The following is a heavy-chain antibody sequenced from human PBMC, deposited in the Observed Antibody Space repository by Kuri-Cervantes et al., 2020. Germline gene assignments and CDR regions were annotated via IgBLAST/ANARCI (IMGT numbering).Heavy chain of an antibody. CDR3: AREDTAMVSVDY. D-gene: IGHD5-18*01. CDR1: GFTFSSYS. V-gene: IGHV3-21*01. Sequence: GESLKISCAASGFTFSSYSVNWVRQAPGKGLEWVSSISSSSSYIYYADSVKGRFTISRDNAKNSLYLQMNSLRAEDTAVYYCAREDTAMVSVDYWGQGTPVTRLL. CDR2: ISSSSSYI. J-gene: IGHJ4*02.